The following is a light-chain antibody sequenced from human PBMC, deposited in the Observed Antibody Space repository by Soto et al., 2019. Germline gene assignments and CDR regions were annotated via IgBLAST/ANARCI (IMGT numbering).Light chain of an antibody. CDR3: AVWDETLIEV. Sequence: QAVVTQPPSASGTPGQTVTISCSGSSFNIGSNSVNWYQQLPGAAPSLLIYSDDQRPSGVPDRFSGSKSGTSASLAISGLQSEDEADYFCAVWDETLIEVFGTGTKLTVL. J-gene: IGLJ1*01. CDR2: SDD. CDR1: SFNIGSNS. V-gene: IGLV1-44*01.